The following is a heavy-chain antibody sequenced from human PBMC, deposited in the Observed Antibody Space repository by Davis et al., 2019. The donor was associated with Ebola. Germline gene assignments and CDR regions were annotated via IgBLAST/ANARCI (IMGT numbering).Heavy chain of an antibody. CDR1: GFTFINYA. CDR2: ISSSGTTI. CDR3: ARAGNYASPHHFDY. J-gene: IGHJ4*02. Sequence: GESLKISCAASGFTFINYAMSWVRQAPGKGLEWVSYISSSGTTIYYADSVKGRFTISRDNAKNSLFLQVNSLRAEDTALYYCARAGNYASPHHFDYWGQGSLVTVSS. D-gene: IGHD1-7*01. V-gene: IGHV3-48*04.